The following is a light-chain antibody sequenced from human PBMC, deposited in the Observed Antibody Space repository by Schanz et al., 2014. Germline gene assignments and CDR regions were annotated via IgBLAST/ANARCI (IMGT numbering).Light chain of an antibody. CDR3: QQCGSSLSYT. V-gene: IGKV3-20*01. Sequence: EIVLTQSPGTLSLSPGERATLSCRASQSVSSSYLAWYQQKPGQAPRLLIYGASSRATGILDRFSGTGSGTDFTLTISRLEPEDFAVYFCQQCGSSLSYTFGQGTKLEIK. CDR1: QSVSSSY. CDR2: GAS. J-gene: IGKJ2*01.